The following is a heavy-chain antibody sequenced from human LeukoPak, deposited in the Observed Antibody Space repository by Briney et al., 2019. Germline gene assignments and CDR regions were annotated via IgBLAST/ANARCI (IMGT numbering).Heavy chain of an antibody. V-gene: IGHV3-30-3*01. CDR3: ARGSYDILTPGGY. J-gene: IGHJ4*02. CDR1: GFTFSSYA. D-gene: IGHD3-9*01. Sequence: GRSLRLSCAASGFTFSSYAMHWVRQAPGKGLEWVAVISYDGSNKYYADSVKGRFTISRDNSKNTLYLQMNSLRAEDTAVYSCARGSYDILTPGGYWGQGTLVTVSS. CDR2: ISYDGSNK.